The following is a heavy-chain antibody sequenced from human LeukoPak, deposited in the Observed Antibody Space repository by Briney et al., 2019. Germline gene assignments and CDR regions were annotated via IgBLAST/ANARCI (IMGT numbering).Heavy chain of an antibody. CDR2: INPSGGST. V-gene: IGHV1-46*01. J-gene: IGHJ4*02. CDR3: ARDAYYVYYFDY. D-gene: IGHD3-10*01. Sequence: GASVKVSCKASGYTFTSYYMHWVRQAPGQGLEWMGIINPSGGSTSYAQKFQGRVTMTRDMSTSTVYMELSSLGSEDTAVYYCARDAYYVYYFDYWGQGTLVTVSS. CDR1: GYTFTSYY.